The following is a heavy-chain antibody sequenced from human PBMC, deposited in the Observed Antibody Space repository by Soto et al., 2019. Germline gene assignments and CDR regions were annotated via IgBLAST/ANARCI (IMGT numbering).Heavy chain of an antibody. CDR3: AKGKTSGWYYFDY. D-gene: IGHD6-19*01. CDR1: GFTFSNFA. J-gene: IGHJ4*02. CDR2: ISASGRDI. V-gene: IGHV3-23*01. Sequence: QPGGSLRLSCGASGFTFSNFAMSWVRQAPGRGLEWVSGISASGRDIHYADSVKDRFTVSRDNSKNTLYLQMNSLRAEDTAIYYCAKGKTSGWYYFDYWGQGALVTVSS.